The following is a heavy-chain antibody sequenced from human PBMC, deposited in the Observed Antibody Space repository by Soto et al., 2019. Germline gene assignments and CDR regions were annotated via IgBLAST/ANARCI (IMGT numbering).Heavy chain of an antibody. V-gene: IGHV3-33*01. Sequence: PGGSLRLACAASGVTFSSYGMHWVRQAPGKGLEWVAVIWYDGSNKYYADSVKGRFTISRDNSKNTLYLQMNSLRAEDTAVYYCARDRGQWLVRCSLDYWGQGTLVTVSS. J-gene: IGHJ4*02. CDR2: IWYDGSNK. CDR3: ARDRGQWLVRCSLDY. CDR1: GVTFSSYG. D-gene: IGHD6-19*01.